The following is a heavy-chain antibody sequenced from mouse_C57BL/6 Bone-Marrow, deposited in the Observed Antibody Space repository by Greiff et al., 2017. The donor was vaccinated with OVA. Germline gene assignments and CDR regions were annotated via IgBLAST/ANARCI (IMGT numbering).Heavy chain of an antibody. V-gene: IGHV5-9-1*02. J-gene: IGHJ3*01. Sequence: EVKLVESGEGLVKPGGSLKLSCAASGFTFSSYAMSWVRQTPEKRLEWVAYISSGGDYISYADTVKGGVTISRENARNTLYLQMSSLKSEDTAMYYCTRSTMIKDWFAYWGQGTLVTVSA. CDR2: ISSGGDYI. D-gene: IGHD2-4*01. CDR3: TRSTMIKDWFAY. CDR1: GFTFSSYA.